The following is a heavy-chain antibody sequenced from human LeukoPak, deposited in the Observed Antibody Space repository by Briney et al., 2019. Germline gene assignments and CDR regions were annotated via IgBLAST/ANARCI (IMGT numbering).Heavy chain of an antibody. D-gene: IGHD1-26*01. CDR3: ARVQWELRGVGSYFEY. CDR2: IKQDGSEK. V-gene: IGHV3-7*01. J-gene: IGHJ4*02. Sequence: GGSLRLSCVVSGFTFSIYCMSCVRQAPGKGLEWVANIKQDGSEKYYVDSVKGRSPMSRDNAKNSLYLQMNSLRAEDTAVYYCARVQWELRGVGSYFEYWGQGALVTVSS. CDR1: GFTFSIYC.